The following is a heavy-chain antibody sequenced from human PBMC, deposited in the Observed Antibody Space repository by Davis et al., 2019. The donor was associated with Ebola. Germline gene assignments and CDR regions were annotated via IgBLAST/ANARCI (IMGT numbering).Heavy chain of an antibody. D-gene: IGHD5-12*01. Sequence: GGSLRLSCAASGFTFSNYEMSWVRQAPGKGLEWVSYISYSGSPIYYADSVKGRFSISRDNAKNSLYLQMNSLTAEDTAIYYCARGRGYSGYDLSDAFDIWGQGTMVTVSS. CDR1: GFTFSNYE. V-gene: IGHV3-48*03. CDR2: ISYSGSPI. CDR3: ARGRGYSGYDLSDAFDI. J-gene: IGHJ3*02.